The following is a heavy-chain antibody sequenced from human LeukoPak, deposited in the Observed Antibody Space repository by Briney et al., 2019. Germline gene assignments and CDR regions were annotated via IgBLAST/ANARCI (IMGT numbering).Heavy chain of an antibody. V-gene: IGHV3-23*01. CDR1: DFSFTTYT. J-gene: IGHJ4*02. CDR3: VKDNPLDY. CDR2: ISGGDPTT. Sequence: GGSLRLSCAASDFSFTTYTMSWVRQAPGKGLEWVSSISGGDPTTYYADSVKGRFTISRDNSKNTLYLYVNSLRPDDSAVYYCVKDNPLDYWGQGTLVIVSS.